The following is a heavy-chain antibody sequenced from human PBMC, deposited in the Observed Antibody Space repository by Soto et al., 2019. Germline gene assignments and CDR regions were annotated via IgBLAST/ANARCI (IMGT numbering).Heavy chain of an antibody. Sequence: GESLKISCKGSGYSFTSYWIGWVRQMPGKGLEWMGIIYPGDSDTRYSPSFQGQVTISADKSISTAYLQWSSLKASDTAMYYCARSRRSIAAPPGVYPNWLDPWGQGTLVTVYS. D-gene: IGHD6-6*01. CDR2: IYPGDSDT. CDR1: GYSFTSYW. J-gene: IGHJ5*02. V-gene: IGHV5-51*01. CDR3: ARSRRSIAAPPGVYPNWLDP.